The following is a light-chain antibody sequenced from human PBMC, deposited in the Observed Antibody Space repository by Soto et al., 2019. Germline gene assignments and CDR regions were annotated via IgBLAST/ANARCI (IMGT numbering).Light chain of an antibody. CDR2: DVV. V-gene: IGLV2-11*01. J-gene: IGLJ3*02. CDR1: SSDVGGYNY. CDR3: CSYAGSYTLV. Sequence: QSALTQPRSVSGSPGQSVTISCTGTSSDVGGYNYVSWYQQHPGKAPKLMIYDVVKRPSGVPDRFSGSKSGNTASLTISGLQAEDEADYYCCSYAGSYTLVFGGWTKLTVL.